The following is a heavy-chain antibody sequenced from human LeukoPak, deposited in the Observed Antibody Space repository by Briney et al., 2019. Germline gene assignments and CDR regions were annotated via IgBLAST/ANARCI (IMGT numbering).Heavy chain of an antibody. J-gene: IGHJ4*02. CDR2: ISDSGGST. D-gene: IGHD3-3*01. CDR3: ANAITIFGVVIIEGFDY. V-gene: IGHV3-23*01. CDR1: GFTFSSYG. Sequence: PGGSLRLSCAASGFTFSSYGMSWVRQAPGKGLEWVSAISDSGGSTYYADSVKGRFTISRDNSKNTLYLQMNSLRAEDTAVYYCANAITIFGVVIIEGFDYWGQGTLVTVSS.